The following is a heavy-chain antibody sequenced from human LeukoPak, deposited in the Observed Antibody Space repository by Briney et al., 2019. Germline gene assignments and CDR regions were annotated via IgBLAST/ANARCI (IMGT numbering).Heavy chain of an antibody. V-gene: IGHV3-48*01. CDR2: ISSSSTI. D-gene: IGHD4-17*01. CDR3: AREYGDYVGY. J-gene: IGHJ4*02. CDR1: GFTFSSYS. Sequence: GGSLRLSCAASGFTFSSYSMNWVRQAPGKGLEWVSYISSSSTIYYADSVKGRFTISRDNAKNSLYLQMNSLRAEDTAVYYCAREYGDYVGYWGQGTLVTVSS.